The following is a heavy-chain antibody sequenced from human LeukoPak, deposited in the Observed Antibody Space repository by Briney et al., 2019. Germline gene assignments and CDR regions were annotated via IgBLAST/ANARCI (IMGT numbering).Heavy chain of an antibody. V-gene: IGHV3-30-3*01. CDR3: ARVPLRFLEWLLLFDY. CDR2: ISYDGSNK. D-gene: IGHD3-3*01. J-gene: IGHJ4*02. Sequence: PGRSLRLSCAASGFTFSSYAMHWVRQAPGKGLEWVAVISYDGSNKYYADSVKGRFTISRDNSKNTLYLQMNSLRAEDTAVYYCARVPLRFLEWLLLFDYWGQGTLVTVSS. CDR1: GFTFSSYA.